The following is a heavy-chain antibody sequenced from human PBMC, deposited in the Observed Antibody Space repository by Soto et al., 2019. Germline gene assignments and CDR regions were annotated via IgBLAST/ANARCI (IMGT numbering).Heavy chain of an antibody. D-gene: IGHD3-3*01. J-gene: IGHJ4*02. V-gene: IGHV4-59*01. CDR3: ARERSIFGVVTFDF. CDR2: IYHSGYT. CDR1: GASLTNDY. Sequence: SETLSLTCSVSGASLTNDYWNWIRQSPGKGLEWIGDIYHSGYTKYNPSFESRVTISIDTSKNQFSLNLTSVTAADTAVYYCARERSIFGVVTFDFWGQGTLVTVSS.